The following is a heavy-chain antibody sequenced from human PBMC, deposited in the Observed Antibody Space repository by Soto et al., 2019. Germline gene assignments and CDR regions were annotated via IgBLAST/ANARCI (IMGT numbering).Heavy chain of an antibody. J-gene: IGHJ3*02. CDR1: GGSISSSNW. V-gene: IGHV4-4*02. D-gene: IGHD6-19*01. CDR3: ARRELAVAGFDI. Sequence: QVQLQESGPGLVKPSGTLSLTCAVSGGSISSSNWWSWVRQPPGKGLEWIGDIYHRGSTNYNPSLKSRVTISVDKAENQFSLKLSSVTAADTAVYYCARRELAVAGFDIWGQGTMVTVSS. CDR2: IYHRGST.